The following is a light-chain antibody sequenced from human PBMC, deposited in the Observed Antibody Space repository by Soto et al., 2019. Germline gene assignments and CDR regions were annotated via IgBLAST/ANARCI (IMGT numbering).Light chain of an antibody. CDR2: QDS. CDR1: KLGDKY. J-gene: IGLJ2*01. CDR3: QAWDSSTAVV. V-gene: IGLV3-1*01. Sequence: SYELTQPPSVSXSPGQXXSITCSGDKLGDKYACWYQQKPGQSPVLVIYQDSKRPSGIPERFSGSNSGNTATLTISGTQAMDEADYYCQAWDSSTAVVFGGGTKVTVL.